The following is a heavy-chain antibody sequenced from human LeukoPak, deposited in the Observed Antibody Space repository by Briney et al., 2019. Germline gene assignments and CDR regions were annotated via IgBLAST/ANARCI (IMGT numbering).Heavy chain of an antibody. V-gene: IGHV4-34*01. CDR2: INHSGST. CDR3: ARAGRYSSSSRRYYYYYMDV. D-gene: IGHD6-6*01. J-gene: IGHJ6*03. CDR1: GGSFSGYY. Sequence: SETLSLTCAVYGGSFSGYYWSWIRQPPGKGLEWIGEINHSGSTKYNPSLKSRVTISVDTSKNQFSLKLSSVTAADTAVYYCARAGRYSSSSRRYYYYYMDVWGKGTTVTVSS.